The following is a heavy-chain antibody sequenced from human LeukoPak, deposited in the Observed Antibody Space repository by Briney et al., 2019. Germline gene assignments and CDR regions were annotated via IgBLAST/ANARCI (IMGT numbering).Heavy chain of an antibody. D-gene: IGHD3-22*01. CDR3: ARDKGSSGWDFDY. CDR1: GGSFSGYY. V-gene: IGHV4-34*01. CDR2: INHSGST. J-gene: IGHJ4*02. Sequence: SETLSLTCAVYGGSFSGYYWSWIRQPPGKGLEWIGEINHSGSTNYNPSLKSRVTISVDTSTNQFSLKLSSVTAADTAVYYCARDKGSSGWDFDYWGQGTLVTVSS.